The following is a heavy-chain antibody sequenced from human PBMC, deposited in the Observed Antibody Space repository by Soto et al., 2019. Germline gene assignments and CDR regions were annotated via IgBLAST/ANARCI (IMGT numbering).Heavy chain of an antibody. V-gene: IGHV2-5*02. CDR2: IYWDDDK. J-gene: IGHJ3*01. Sequence: QITLTESGPPLVKPTQTLTLTCTFSGFSLSADGVGVAWIRQPPGKALEWLALIYWDDDKRYSPSLKNRLTITKDTSNTHVVLTMTNMDPVDTATYYCAHAYGGTSWPNDAFDVWGQGTVVTVSS. D-gene: IGHD2-2*01. CDR1: GFSLSADGVG. CDR3: AHAYGGTSWPNDAFDV.